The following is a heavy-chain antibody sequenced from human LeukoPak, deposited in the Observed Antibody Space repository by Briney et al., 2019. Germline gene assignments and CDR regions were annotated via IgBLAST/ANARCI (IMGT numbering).Heavy chain of an antibody. Sequence: PSETPSLTCTVSGDFISGSYWTWVRQPAGKGLEWIGRVYTTGTTNFNPSLKSRLSMSVDASKKQLYLRLNYVTAADTAVYFCATVSGAGGFLHKWGQGILVTVSS. CDR2: VYTTGTT. CDR3: ATVSGAGGFLHK. CDR1: GDFISGSY. D-gene: IGHD7-27*01. V-gene: IGHV4-4*07. J-gene: IGHJ4*02.